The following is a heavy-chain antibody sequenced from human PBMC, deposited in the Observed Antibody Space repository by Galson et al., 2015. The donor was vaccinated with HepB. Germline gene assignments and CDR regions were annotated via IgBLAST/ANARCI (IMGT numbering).Heavy chain of an antibody. CDR3: AKGPFSRARRAYWYFDL. Sequence: SLRLSCAASGFTFSSYGMHWVRQAPGKGLEWVAVISYDGSNKYYADSVKGRFTISRDNSKNTLYLQMNSLRAEDTAVYYCAKGPFSRARRAYWYFDLWGRGTLVTVSS. CDR2: ISYDGSNK. D-gene: IGHD5-24*01. CDR1: GFTFSSYG. J-gene: IGHJ2*01. V-gene: IGHV3-30*18.